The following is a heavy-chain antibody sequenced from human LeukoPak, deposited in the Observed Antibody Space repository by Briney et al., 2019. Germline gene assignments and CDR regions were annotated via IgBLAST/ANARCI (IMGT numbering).Heavy chain of an antibody. CDR2: ISSSGSTI. CDR3: ARGLVLRYFDWLPDY. J-gene: IGHJ4*02. D-gene: IGHD3-9*01. V-gene: IGHV3-11*01. Sequence: PGGSLRLSCAASGFTFSDYYMSWIRQAPGKGLEWVSYISSSGSTIYYADSVKGRFTISRDNAKNSLYLRMNSLRAEDTAVYYCARGLVLRYFDWLPDYWGQGTLVTVSS. CDR1: GFTFSDYY.